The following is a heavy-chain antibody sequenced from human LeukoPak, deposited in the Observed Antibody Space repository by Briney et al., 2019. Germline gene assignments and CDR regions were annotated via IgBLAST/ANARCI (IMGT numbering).Heavy chain of an antibody. CDR2: ISSSGSTI. CDR1: GFTFSSYE. D-gene: IGHD2-15*01. Sequence: GGSLRLSCAASGFTFSSYEMNWVRQAPGKGLEWVSYISSSGSTIYYADSVKGRFTISRDNAKNSLYLQMNSLRAEDTAVYYCARDAGCSRGSCYPMGYYYYYMDVWGKGTTVTVSS. V-gene: IGHV3-48*03. J-gene: IGHJ6*03. CDR3: ARDAGCSRGSCYPMGYYYYYMDV.